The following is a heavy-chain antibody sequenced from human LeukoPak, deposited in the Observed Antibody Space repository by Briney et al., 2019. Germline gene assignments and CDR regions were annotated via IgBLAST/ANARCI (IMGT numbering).Heavy chain of an antibody. CDR1: GYTFTGYY. CDR2: INPNSGGT. Sequence: ASVKVSCKASGYTFTGYYIHWVRQAPGQGLEWMGWINPNSGGTHYAQKFQGRVTMTRDTSISAAYMELSSLRSDDTAVYYCARDQLLWAGYFDYWGQGTLVTVSS. J-gene: IGHJ4*02. CDR3: ARDQLLWAGYFDY. D-gene: IGHD2-2*01. V-gene: IGHV1-2*02.